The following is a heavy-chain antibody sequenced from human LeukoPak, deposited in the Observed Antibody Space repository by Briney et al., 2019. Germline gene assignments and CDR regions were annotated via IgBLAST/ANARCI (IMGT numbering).Heavy chain of an antibody. J-gene: IGHJ4*02. V-gene: IGHV1-18*01. CDR1: GYTFTSYG. CDR3: ATKSSGKYYFDY. Sequence: ASVKVSCKASGYTFTSYGISWVRQAPGQGLEWMGWISAYNGNTNYAQKFQGRVTMTRDTSTSTVSMELSSLRFEDTAVYYCATKSSGKYYFDYWGQGTLVTVSS. CDR2: ISAYNGNT. D-gene: IGHD1-26*01.